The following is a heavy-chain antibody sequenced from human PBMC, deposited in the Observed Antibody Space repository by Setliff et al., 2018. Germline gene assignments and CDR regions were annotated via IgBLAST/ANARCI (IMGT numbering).Heavy chain of an antibody. D-gene: IGHD6-13*01. Sequence: PGGSLRLSCAASGFTFSSYAMSWVRQAPGKGLEWVSGISGSGGSTYYADSVKGRFTISRDNAKNSLYLQMNSLRAEDTAVYYCALSLAAAGHDAFDIWGQGTMVTVSS. V-gene: IGHV3-23*01. J-gene: IGHJ3*02. CDR2: ISGSGGST. CDR1: GFTFSSYA. CDR3: ALSLAAAGHDAFDI.